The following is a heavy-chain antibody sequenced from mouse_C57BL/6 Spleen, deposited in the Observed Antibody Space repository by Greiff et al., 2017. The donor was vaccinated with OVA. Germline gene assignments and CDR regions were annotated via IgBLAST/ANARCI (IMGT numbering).Heavy chain of an antibody. CDR1: GYTFTSYW. D-gene: IGHD4-1*01. J-gene: IGHJ4*01. CDR2: IDPSDSYT. Sequence: QVQLQQPGAELVMPGASVKLSCKASGYTFTSYWMHWVKQRPGQGLEWIGVIDPSDSYTNYNQKFKGKSTLTVDKSSSTAYMQLSSLTSEDSAVYYCARTGTNYAMDYWGQGTSVTVSS. V-gene: IGHV1-69*01. CDR3: ARTGTNYAMDY.